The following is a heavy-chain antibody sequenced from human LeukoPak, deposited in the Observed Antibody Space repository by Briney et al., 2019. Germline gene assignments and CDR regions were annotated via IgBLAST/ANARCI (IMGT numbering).Heavy chain of an antibody. Sequence: PGRSLRLSCAASGFTFDDYAMHWVRQAPGKGLEWVSAISSGGGRTYYADSVKGRFTISRDNSKNTLFPQMNSLRAEDTAVYYCAKPYYGDYWEGYFDYWGQGTLVTVSS. CDR1: GFTFDDYA. D-gene: IGHD4-17*01. CDR2: ISSGGGRT. CDR3: AKPYYGDYWEGYFDY. V-gene: IGHV3-23*01. J-gene: IGHJ4*02.